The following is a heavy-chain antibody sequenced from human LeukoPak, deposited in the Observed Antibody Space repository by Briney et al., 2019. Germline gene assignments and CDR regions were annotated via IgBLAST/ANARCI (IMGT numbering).Heavy chain of an antibody. V-gene: IGHV1-2*02. Sequence: ASVKVSRKASGYIFTGYYIHWVRQAPGQGLEWMGWITPNNGDTNSAQKFQGRVTMTSNTSISTAYMDLSRLTSDDTAVYYCARGGFHSPQKHWGQGTLVTVSS. CDR2: ITPNNGDT. J-gene: IGHJ1*01. D-gene: IGHD2-15*01. CDR3: ARGGFHSPQKH. CDR1: GYIFTGYY.